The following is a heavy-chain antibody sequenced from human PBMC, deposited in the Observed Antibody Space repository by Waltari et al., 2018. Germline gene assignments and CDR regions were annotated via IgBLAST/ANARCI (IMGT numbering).Heavy chain of an antibody. D-gene: IGHD3-10*01. CDR3: AKDGGTMVQEGVDY. CDR1: GFTFSSYG. CDR2: IRYDGSNK. V-gene: IGHV3-30*02. Sequence: QVQLVESGGGVVQPGGSLRLSCAASGFTFSSYGMHWVRQAPGKGLEWVAFIRYDGSNKYYADSVKGRFTISRDNSKNTLYLQMNSLRAEDTAVYYCAKDGGTMVQEGVDYWGQGTLVTVSS. J-gene: IGHJ4*02.